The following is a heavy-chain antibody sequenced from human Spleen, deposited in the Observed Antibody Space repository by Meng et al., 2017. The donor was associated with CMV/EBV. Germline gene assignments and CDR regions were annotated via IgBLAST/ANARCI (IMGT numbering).Heavy chain of an antibody. CDR1: GFTFSSYW. CDR3: AREDAFWSGYYYYYGMDV. D-gene: IGHD3-3*01. J-gene: IGHJ6*02. CDR2: INSDGSST. Sequence: GGSLRLSCAASGFTFSSYWMHWVRQAPGKGLVWVSRINSDGSSTSYADSVKGRFTISRDNAKNTLHLQMNSLRAEDTAVYYCAREDAFWSGYYYYYGMDVWGQGTTVTVSS. V-gene: IGHV3-74*01.